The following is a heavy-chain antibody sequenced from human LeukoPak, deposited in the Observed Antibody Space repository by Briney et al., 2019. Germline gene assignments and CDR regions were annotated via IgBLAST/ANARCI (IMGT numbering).Heavy chain of an antibody. CDR1: GFTFSDYY. CDR2: ISSSGGTI. J-gene: IGHJ4*02. CDR3: ARAAVVTSPFDY. Sequence: GGSLRLSCAASGFTFSDYYMSWIRQAPGKGLEWVSYISSSGGTIYFADSVKDRFTISRDNAKSSLDLQMNSPRAEDTAMYYCARAAVVTSPFDYWGQGTLVTVSS. V-gene: IGHV3-11*01. D-gene: IGHD4-23*01.